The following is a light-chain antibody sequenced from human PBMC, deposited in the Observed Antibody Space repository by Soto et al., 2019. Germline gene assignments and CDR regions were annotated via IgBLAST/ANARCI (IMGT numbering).Light chain of an antibody. Sequence: IQMTQSPSTLSASTGDRVTITCRASQGISSYLAWYQQKPGKAPKLLIYAASTLQSGVPSRFSGSGSGTDFTLTISCLQSEDFATYYCQQYYSYPFTFGPGTKVDIK. CDR2: AAS. J-gene: IGKJ3*01. CDR1: QGISSY. V-gene: IGKV1-8*01. CDR3: QQYYSYPFT.